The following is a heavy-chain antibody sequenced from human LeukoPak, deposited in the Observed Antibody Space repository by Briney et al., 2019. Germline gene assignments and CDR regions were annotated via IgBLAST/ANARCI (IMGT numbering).Heavy chain of an antibody. V-gene: IGHV4-59*08. CDR1: GGSISSYY. D-gene: IGHD5-24*01. CDR3: ARRARRDGYTWGDYYYYYGMDV. J-gene: IGHJ6*02. CDR2: IYYSGST. Sequence: SETLSLTCTVSGGSISSYYWSWIRQPPGKGLEWIGYIYYSGSTNYNPSLKSRVTISVDTSKNQISLKLSSVTAADTAVYYCARRARRDGYTWGDYYYYYGMDVWGQGTTVTVSS.